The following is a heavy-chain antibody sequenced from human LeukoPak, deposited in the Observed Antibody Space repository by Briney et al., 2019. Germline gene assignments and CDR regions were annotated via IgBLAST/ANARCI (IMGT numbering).Heavy chain of an antibody. CDR1: GFTVSRNY. CDR3: ARGPWASFDY. V-gene: IGHV3-66*01. D-gene: IGHD3-16*01. J-gene: IGHJ4*02. CDR2: IYSDGDT. Sequence: PGESLRLSCAASGFTVSRNYMTWVRQAPGKGLEWVSVIYSDGDTYYVDSVKGRFTISRDNSKNTLYLQMSSLRAEDTAVYYCARGPWASFDYWGQGTLVTVSS.